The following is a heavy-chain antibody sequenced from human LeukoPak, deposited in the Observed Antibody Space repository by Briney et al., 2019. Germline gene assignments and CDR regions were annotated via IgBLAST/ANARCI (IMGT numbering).Heavy chain of an antibody. CDR3: ARRRVDGYTDY. V-gene: IGHV4-59*08. Sequence: SETLSLTCAVSGGSISSYYWSWIRQPPGKGLEWIGYIYYSGSTNYNPSLKSRVTISVDMSKNQFSLKLTTVTAADTAVYYCARRRVDGYTDYWGQGTLVTVSS. D-gene: IGHD5-24*01. CDR1: GGSISSYY. J-gene: IGHJ4*02. CDR2: IYYSGST.